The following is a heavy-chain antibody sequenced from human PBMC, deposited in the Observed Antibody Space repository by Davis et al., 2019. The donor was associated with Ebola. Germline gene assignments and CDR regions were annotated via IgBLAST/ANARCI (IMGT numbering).Heavy chain of an antibody. CDR2: ITPFNGNT. CDR3: ASPLGIARDAFDI. CDR1: GYTFTYRY. V-gene: IGHV1-45*02. D-gene: IGHD6-13*01. Sequence: AASVKVSCKASGYTFTYRYLHWVRQAPGQALEWMGWITPFNGNTNYAQKFQDRVTITRDRSMSTAYMELSSLRSEDTAMYYCASPLGIARDAFDIWGQGTMVTVSS. J-gene: IGHJ3*02.